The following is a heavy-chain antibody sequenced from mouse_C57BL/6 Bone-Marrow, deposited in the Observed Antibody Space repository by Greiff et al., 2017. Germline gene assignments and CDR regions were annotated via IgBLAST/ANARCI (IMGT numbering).Heavy chain of an antibody. J-gene: IGHJ1*03. Sequence: VQLQQSGAELVKPGASVKMSCKASGYTFTSYWITWVKQRPGQGLEWIGDIYPGSGSTNYNEKFKSKATLTVDTSSSTAYMQLSSLTSEDSAVYYCAIITTVVAPAFDVWGTGTTVTVSS. CDR1: GYTFTSYW. D-gene: IGHD1-1*01. V-gene: IGHV1-55*01. CDR2: IYPGSGST. CDR3: AIITTVVAPAFDV.